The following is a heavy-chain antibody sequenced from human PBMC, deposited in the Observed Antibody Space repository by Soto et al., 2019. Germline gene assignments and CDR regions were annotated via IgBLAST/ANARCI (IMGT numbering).Heavy chain of an antibody. J-gene: IGHJ4*02. CDR2: IYYSGST. D-gene: IGHD2-2*01. V-gene: IGHV4-39*01. CDR3: ARLTRQPVTFDY. CDR1: GGSISSSSYY. Sequence: QLQLQESGPGLVKPSETLSLTCTVSGGSISSSSYYWGWIRQPPGKGLEWIGSIYYSGSTYYNPSLKSRAXIXVXXSKNQFSLKLSSVTAADTAVYYCARLTRQPVTFDYWGQGTLVTVSS.